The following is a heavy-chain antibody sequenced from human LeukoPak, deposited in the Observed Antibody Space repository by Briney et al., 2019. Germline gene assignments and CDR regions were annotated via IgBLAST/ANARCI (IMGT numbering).Heavy chain of an antibody. Sequence: SETLSLTCTVSGGSISSYYWSWIRQPPGKGLEWIGYIYYSGSTNYNPSLKSRVTISVDTSKNQFSLKLSSVTAADTAVYYCARAPRYYYDSSGYYVPHFDYWGQGTLVTVSS. J-gene: IGHJ4*02. V-gene: IGHV4-59*01. D-gene: IGHD3-22*01. CDR1: GGSISSYY. CDR2: IYYSGST. CDR3: ARAPRYYYDSSGYYVPHFDY.